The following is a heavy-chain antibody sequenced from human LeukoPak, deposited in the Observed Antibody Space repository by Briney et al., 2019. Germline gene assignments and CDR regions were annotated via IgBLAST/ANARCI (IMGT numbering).Heavy chain of an antibody. J-gene: IGHJ4*02. D-gene: IGHD6-19*01. Sequence: ASVKVSCKASGYTFTSYDINWVRQATGQGLEWMGWINPNSGGTNYAQKFQGRVTMTRDTSISTAYMELSRLRSDDTAVYYCASPAGLDYWGQGTLVTVSS. V-gene: IGHV1-2*02. CDR1: GYTFTSYD. CDR3: ASPAGLDY. CDR2: INPNSGGT.